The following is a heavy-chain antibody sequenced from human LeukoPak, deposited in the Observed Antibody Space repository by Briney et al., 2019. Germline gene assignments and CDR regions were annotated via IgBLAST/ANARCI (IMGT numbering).Heavy chain of an antibody. Sequence: PGESLRLSCAASGFTFNNYCMSWVRQAPGKGLEWVGNINEDGSVKYYVDSVKGRFTISRDNAKNSLYLQMNSLRAEDTAVYYCARDLGASQHLSWFGPWGQGTLVTVSS. CDR2: INEDGSVK. V-gene: IGHV3-7*05. D-gene: IGHD1-26*01. CDR1: GFTFNNYC. J-gene: IGHJ5*02. CDR3: ARDLGASQHLSWFGP.